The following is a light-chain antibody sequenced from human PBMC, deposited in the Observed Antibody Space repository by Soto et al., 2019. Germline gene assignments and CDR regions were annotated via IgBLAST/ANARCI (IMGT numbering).Light chain of an antibody. CDR3: QQYKNGPIT. V-gene: IGKV3-15*01. CDR1: QSSSSN. Sequence: EIVMTQSPATLSVSPGERATLSCRASQSSSSNLDWYQQKPGQAPRLLIVRTSSRATFCPAMFSGSGSGTEFALTSSSLQSEDFAVYYCQQYKNGPITFGQGTRLDIK. CDR2: RTS. J-gene: IGKJ5*01.